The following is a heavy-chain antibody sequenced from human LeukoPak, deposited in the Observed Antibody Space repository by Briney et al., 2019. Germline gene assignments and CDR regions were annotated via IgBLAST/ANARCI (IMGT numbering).Heavy chain of an antibody. Sequence: PGGSLRLSCAASGFPVSSNYMSWVRQAPGKGLEWVSSIYSGGSTYFADSVKGRFTISRDNSKNTVYLQVNSLRDEDTPVYFCARVRQDRSERNLDAFENWGQGTMVTVSS. D-gene: IGHD1-14*01. CDR2: IYSGGST. J-gene: IGHJ3*02. V-gene: IGHV3-53*01. CDR1: GFPVSSNY. CDR3: ARVRQDRSERNLDAFEN.